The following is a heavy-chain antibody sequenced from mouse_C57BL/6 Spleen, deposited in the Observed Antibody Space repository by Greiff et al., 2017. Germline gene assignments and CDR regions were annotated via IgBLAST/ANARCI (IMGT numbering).Heavy chain of an antibody. Sequence: VQLQQPGAELVKPGASVKMSCKASGYTFTRYWINWVKQRPGPGLEWIGDIYPGSGSTNYNEKFKSKATLALDTSSSTAYMQLSSLTSEDSAVYYCARNWDEYFDVWGTGTTVTVSS. J-gene: IGHJ1*03. D-gene: IGHD4-1*01. CDR2: IYPGSGST. V-gene: IGHV1-55*01. CDR1: GYTFTRYW. CDR3: ARNWDEYFDV.